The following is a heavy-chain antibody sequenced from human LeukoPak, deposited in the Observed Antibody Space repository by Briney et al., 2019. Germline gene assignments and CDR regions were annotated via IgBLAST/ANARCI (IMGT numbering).Heavy chain of an antibody. V-gene: IGHV3-7*01. J-gene: IGHJ4*02. D-gene: IGHD3-22*01. CDR3: ARTRRYYDSSGYLDY. CDR1: GFTFSSYW. Sequence: QTGGSLRLSCAASGFTFSSYWMSWVRQAPGKGLEWVANIKQDGSEKYYVDSVKGRFTISRDNAKNSLYLQMNSLRAEDTAVYYCARTRRYYDSSGYLDYWGQGTLVTVSS. CDR2: IKQDGSEK.